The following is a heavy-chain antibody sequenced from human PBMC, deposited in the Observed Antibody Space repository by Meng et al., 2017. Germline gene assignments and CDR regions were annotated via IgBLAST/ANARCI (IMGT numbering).Heavy chain of an antibody. CDR2: ISSSGSTI. V-gene: IGHV3-11*04. J-gene: IGHJ3*02. CDR1: GFTFSDYY. Sequence: GGSLRLSCAASGFTFSDYYMSWIRQAPGKGLEWVSYISSSGSTIYYADSVKGRFSISRDNAKNSLYLQMNSLKAEDTAVYYCARGNKWEIDAFDIWGQGTMVTVSS. CDR3: ARGNKWEIDAFDI. D-gene: IGHD1-26*01.